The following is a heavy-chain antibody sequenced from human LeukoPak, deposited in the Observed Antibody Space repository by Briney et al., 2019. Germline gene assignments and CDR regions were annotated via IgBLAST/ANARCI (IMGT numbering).Heavy chain of an antibody. Sequence: QPGGSLRLSCAASGFTFSSYAMSWVRQAPGKGLEWVSAISGSGGSTYYADSVKGRFTISRDNSKNTLYLQMNSLRAEDTAVYYCAKAGSFSMISLSSDAFDIWGQGTMVTVSS. J-gene: IGHJ3*02. V-gene: IGHV3-23*01. CDR1: GFTFSSYA. CDR3: AKAGSFSMISLSSDAFDI. CDR2: ISGSGGST. D-gene: IGHD3-22*01.